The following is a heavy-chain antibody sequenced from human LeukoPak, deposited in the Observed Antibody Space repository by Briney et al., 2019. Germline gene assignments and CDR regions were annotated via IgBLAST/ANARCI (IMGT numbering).Heavy chain of an antibody. CDR1: GYTFTSYG. D-gene: IGHD4-17*01. CDR2: ISAYNGNT. J-gene: IGHJ3*02. V-gene: IGHV1-18*01. Sequence: ASVKDSCKASGYTFTSYGISWVRQAPGQGLEWMGWISAYNGNTNYAQKLQGRVTMTTDTSTSTAYMELRSLRSDDTAVYYCARERDYGDYDDAFDIWGQGTMVTVSS. CDR3: ARERDYGDYDDAFDI.